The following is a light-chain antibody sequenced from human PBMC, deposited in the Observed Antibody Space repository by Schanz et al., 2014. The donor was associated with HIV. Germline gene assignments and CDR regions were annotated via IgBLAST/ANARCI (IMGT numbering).Light chain of an antibody. CDR1: QSISSY. CDR3: QKYDSVPLT. J-gene: IGKJ4*01. CDR2: AAS. Sequence: DIQMTQSPSSLSASVGDRVTITCRASQSISSYLNWYQQKPGKAPKLLIYAASSLQSGVPSRFSGSGSGTDCTLTISSLQPEDVATYYCQKYDSVPLTFGGGTKVEIK. V-gene: IGKV1-39*01.